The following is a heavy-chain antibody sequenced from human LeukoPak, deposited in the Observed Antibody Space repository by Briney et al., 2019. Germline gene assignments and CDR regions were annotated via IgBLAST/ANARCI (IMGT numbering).Heavy chain of an antibody. V-gene: IGHV3-7*04. Sequence: GGSLRLSCTASAITFSNSWMSWVRQAPGKGLEWVANIKEDGSETNYVDSVKGRFIISRDNAKNSLFLQMNSLRGADTAIYYCARHLAGDSLYRHFDYWGQGTLVTVSS. CDR2: IKEDGSET. D-gene: IGHD5/OR15-5a*01. CDR3: ARHLAGDSLYRHFDY. J-gene: IGHJ4*02. CDR1: AITFSNSW.